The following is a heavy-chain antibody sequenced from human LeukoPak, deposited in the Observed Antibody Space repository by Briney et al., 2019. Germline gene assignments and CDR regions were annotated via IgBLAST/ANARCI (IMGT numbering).Heavy chain of an antibody. CDR2: MNPNSGNT. D-gene: IGHD5-18*01. V-gene: IGHV1-8*02. CDR3: ARGRIQLWFRWFDP. J-gene: IGHJ5*02. Sequence: GASVKVSCKASGYTFTSYGISWVRQATGQGLEWMGWMNPNSGNTDYAQKFQGRVTMTRNTSISTAYMELSSLRSEDTAVYYCARGRIQLWFRWFDPWGQGTLVTVSS. CDR1: GYTFTSYG.